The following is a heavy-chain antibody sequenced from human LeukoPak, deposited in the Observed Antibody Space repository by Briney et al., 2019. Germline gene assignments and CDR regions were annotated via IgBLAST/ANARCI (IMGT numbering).Heavy chain of an antibody. CDR2: MNHNSGGS. J-gene: IGHJ2*01. D-gene: IGHD2-15*01. CDR3: ARDPRYCSGGSCFSVWYFDL. V-gene: IGHV1-2*02. CDR1: GDTLIGYY. Sequence: ASVKVSCKASGDTLIGYYIHWVRQAPGQGRAWVAWMNHNSGGSSYAPKFHGRVSLSRNTSISTAYMELNTLAKDDTAVYYCARDPRYCSGGSCFSVWYFDLWGRGTLVTVSS.